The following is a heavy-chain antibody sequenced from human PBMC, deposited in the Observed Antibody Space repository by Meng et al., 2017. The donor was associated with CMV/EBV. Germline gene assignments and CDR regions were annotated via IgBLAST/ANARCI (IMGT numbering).Heavy chain of an antibody. CDR3: AREAQLLRNNYYYYGMDV. CDR1: GFTFDAYG. V-gene: IGHV3-20*04. CDR2: INWNSGST. Sequence: GGSLRLSCPAPGFTFDAYGMSWVRQAPGQGLGWVSGINWNSGSTGYADSVKGRFTISRDNAKNSLYLQMNSLRAEDTALYYCAREAQLLRNNYYYYGMDVWGQGTTVTVSS. D-gene: IGHD2-2*01. J-gene: IGHJ6*02.